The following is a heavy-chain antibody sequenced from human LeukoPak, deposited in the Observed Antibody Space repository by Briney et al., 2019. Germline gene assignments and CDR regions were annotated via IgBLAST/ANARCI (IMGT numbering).Heavy chain of an antibody. Sequence: MSSETPSLTCAVSGDSISSSHWWSWVRQSPGKGLEWIGEIYHSGNTNYNPSLKSRVAISLDKSSNQFSLRLNSVTAADTAVYYCAKSNGYGLIDIWGQGTMVTVSS. V-gene: IGHV4-4*02. CDR1: GDSISSSHW. CDR3: AKSNGYGLIDI. CDR2: IYHSGNT. D-gene: IGHD3-22*01. J-gene: IGHJ3*02.